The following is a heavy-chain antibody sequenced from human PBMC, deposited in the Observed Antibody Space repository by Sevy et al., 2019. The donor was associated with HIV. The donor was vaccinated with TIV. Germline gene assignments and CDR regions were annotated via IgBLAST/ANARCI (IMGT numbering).Heavy chain of an antibody. D-gene: IGHD3-22*01. J-gene: IGHJ4*02. CDR1: GFTFSSYS. V-gene: IGHV3-48*02. Sequence: GGSLRLSCAASGFTFSSYSMNWVRQAPGKGLEWVSYVSSSSSTIDYADSVKGRFTISRDNAKNSLYLQMNSLRDEDTAVYYCARRYYYDSSGYYNYFDYWGQGTLVTVSS. CDR2: VSSSSSTI. CDR3: ARRYYYDSSGYYNYFDY.